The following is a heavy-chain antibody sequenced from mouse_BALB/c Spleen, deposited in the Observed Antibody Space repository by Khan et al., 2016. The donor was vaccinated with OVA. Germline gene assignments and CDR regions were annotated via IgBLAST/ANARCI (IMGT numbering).Heavy chain of an antibody. CDR3: TRDRIDY. Sequence: VQLQQSGAELAKPGASVKMSCKASGYTFTTYWMHWVKQRPGQGLEWIGYINPTSGYTDYNETFKDRATLSADKSSSTAYMHLSSLTAEDSAVYYCTRDRIDYWGQGTTLTVSS. J-gene: IGHJ2*01. CDR1: GYTFTTYW. CDR2: INPTSGYT. V-gene: IGHV1-7*01.